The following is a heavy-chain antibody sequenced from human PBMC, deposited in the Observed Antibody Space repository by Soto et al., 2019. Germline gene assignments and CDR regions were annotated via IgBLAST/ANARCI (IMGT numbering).Heavy chain of an antibody. J-gene: IGHJ4*02. V-gene: IGHV3-23*01. CDR2: ISGSGGST. D-gene: IGHD6-13*01. CDR3: ARPFRGLLVNGPGDY. Sequence: EVQLLESGGGLVQPGGSLRLSCAASGFTFSSYAMSWVRQAPGKGLEWVSAISGSGGSTYYADSVKGRFTISRDNSKNTLYLQMNSLRAEDTAVYYCARPFRGLLVNGPGDYWGQGTLVTVSS. CDR1: GFTFSSYA.